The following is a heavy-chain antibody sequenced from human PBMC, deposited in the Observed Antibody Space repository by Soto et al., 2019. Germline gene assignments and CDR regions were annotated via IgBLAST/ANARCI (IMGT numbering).Heavy chain of an antibody. V-gene: IGHV3-30*18. J-gene: IGHJ4*02. CDR3: AKGGGGGSGWYADY. D-gene: IGHD6-19*01. CDR1: GFTFSDYD. Sequence: QVQLVESGGGVVQPGRSLRLSCAASGFTFSDYDMHWVRQAPGKGLEWVAVISYDGSNKYHADSVKGGFAISRDSSENTLQLQRYSLRTEDTAVYYCAKGGGGGSGWYADYWGQGTLVTFAS. CDR2: ISYDGSNK.